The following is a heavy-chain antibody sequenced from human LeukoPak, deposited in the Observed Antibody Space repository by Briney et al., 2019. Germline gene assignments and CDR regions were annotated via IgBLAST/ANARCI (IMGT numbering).Heavy chain of an antibody. CDR1: GGSISSSSYY. CDR3: AGSFYSGWYYVY. CDR2: IYYSGST. J-gene: IGHJ4*02. D-gene: IGHD6-19*01. V-gene: IGHV4-39*01. Sequence: SETLSLTCTVSGGSISSSSYYWGWIRQPPGKGLEWIGSIYYSGSTYYNPSLKSRVTISVDTSKNQFSLKLSSVTAADTAVYYCAGSFYSGWYYVYWGQGTLVTVSS.